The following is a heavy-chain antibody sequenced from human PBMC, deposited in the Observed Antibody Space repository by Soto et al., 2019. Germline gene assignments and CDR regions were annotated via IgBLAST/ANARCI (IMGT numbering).Heavy chain of an antibody. D-gene: IGHD3-3*01. CDR2: ISAYNGNT. CDR1: GYTFTSYG. CDR3: ARPFYDFWSGTTFGMDV. Sequence: ASVKVSCKASGYTFTSYGISWVRQAPGQGLEWMGWISAYNGNTNYAQKLQGRVTMTTDTSTSTTYMELRSLRSDDTAVYYCARPFYDFWSGTTFGMDVWGQGTTVTVS. J-gene: IGHJ6*02. V-gene: IGHV1-18*01.